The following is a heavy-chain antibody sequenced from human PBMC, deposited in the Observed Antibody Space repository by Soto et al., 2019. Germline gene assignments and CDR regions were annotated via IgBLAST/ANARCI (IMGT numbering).Heavy chain of an antibody. CDR3: SHIVVAGLGYYFDY. J-gene: IGHJ4*02. D-gene: IGHD6-19*01. V-gene: IGHV2-5*02. CDR1: GFSLSSTRMA. Sequence: QITLKESGPTLVKPTQTLTLTCTFSGFSLSSTRMAVGWIRQPPGKALEWLALIYWDDDKRYSPFLKSRLTITKYTSKNQVVLTMSHRDPVDTARYYCSHIVVAGLGYYFDYWCQVTLVTVSS. CDR2: IYWDDDK.